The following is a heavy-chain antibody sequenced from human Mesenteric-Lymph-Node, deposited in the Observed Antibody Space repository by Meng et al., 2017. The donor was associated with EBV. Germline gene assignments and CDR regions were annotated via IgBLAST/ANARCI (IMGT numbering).Heavy chain of an antibody. Sequence: QVPVPQWGAGLSSPSETLSLTCVVYGGSFSGYYWTWISQPPGKGLEWIGEINHGGSTNYNPSLKSRVIISVDTSKNQFSLKLSSVTAADTAVYYCASALPGLPHDSWGQGTLVTVSS. CDR3: ASALPGLPHDS. J-gene: IGHJ4*02. V-gene: IGHV4-34*01. CDR2: INHGGST. D-gene: IGHD5-12*01. CDR1: GGSFSGYY.